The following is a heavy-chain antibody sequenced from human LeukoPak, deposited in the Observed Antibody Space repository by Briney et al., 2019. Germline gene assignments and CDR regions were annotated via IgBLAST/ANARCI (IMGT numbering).Heavy chain of an antibody. CDR3: ARDGSNDILNY. Sequence: GGSLRLSCAASGFTFSSYGMHWVRQAPGKGLEWVAVIWYDGSNKYYADSVKGRFTISRDNSKNTLYLQMNSLRAEDTAVYYCARDGSNDILNYWGQGTLVTVSS. J-gene: IGHJ4*02. CDR1: GFTFSSYG. D-gene: IGHD3-9*01. CDR2: IWYDGSNK. V-gene: IGHV3-33*01.